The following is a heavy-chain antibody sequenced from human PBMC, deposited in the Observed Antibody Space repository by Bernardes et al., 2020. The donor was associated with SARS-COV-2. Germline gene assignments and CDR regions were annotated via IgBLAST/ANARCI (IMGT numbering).Heavy chain of an antibody. D-gene: IGHD2-8*02. CDR1: GFTFSKYG. CDR3: ARDSGYWTGFLDY. CDR2: ISNDESNK. V-gene: IGHV3-30*03. Sequence: GGSLSLSCAASGFTFSKYGMNWVRQAPGKGLEWVAVISNDESNKYYADSVKGRFTISRDNSKNTLYLQMNSLRAEDTAVYYCARDSGYWTGFLDYWGQGTLVTVSS. J-gene: IGHJ4*02.